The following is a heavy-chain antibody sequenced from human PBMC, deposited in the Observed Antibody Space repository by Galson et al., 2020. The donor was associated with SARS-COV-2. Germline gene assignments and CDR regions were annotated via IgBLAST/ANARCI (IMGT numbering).Heavy chain of an antibody. CDR1: GFTFSSYA. CDR2: ISYDGSNK. D-gene: IGHD3-22*01. V-gene: IGHV3-30*01. CDR3: AREGLNYYDSSGYYSADAFDI. J-gene: IGHJ3*02. Sequence: GESLKISCAASGFTFSSYAMHWVRQAPGKGLKWVAVISYDGSNKYYADSVKGRFTISRDNSKNTLYLQMNSLRAEDTAVYYCAREGLNYYDSSGYYSADAFDIWGQGTMVTVSS.